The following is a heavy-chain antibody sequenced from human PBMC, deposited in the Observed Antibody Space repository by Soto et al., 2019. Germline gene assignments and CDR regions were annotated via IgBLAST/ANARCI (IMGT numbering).Heavy chain of an antibody. Sequence: GGSLRLSCAASGFTFSSYAMSWVRQAPGKGLEWVSAISGSGGSTYYADSVKGRFTISRDNSKNTLYLQMNSLRAEDTAVYYCARDSAYYYGSGTLPRRGYFDYWGQGTLVTVSS. CDR2: ISGSGGST. D-gene: IGHD3-10*01. J-gene: IGHJ4*02. V-gene: IGHV3-23*01. CDR1: GFTFSSYA. CDR3: ARDSAYYYGSGTLPRRGYFDY.